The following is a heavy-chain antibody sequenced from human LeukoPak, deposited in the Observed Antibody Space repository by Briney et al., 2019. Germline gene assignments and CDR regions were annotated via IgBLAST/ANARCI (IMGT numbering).Heavy chain of an antibody. D-gene: IGHD6-19*01. Sequence: GGSLRLSCAASGFPFSSYGMHWVRQAPGKGLEWLSFITTNGNSIYYADSVRGRFTISRDDAKNSLYLQINSLRAEDTAVYYWSRDRAVANIGQLSPFHYCGQGTLVTVSS. J-gene: IGHJ4*02. CDR1: GFPFSSYG. CDR2: ITTNGNSI. V-gene: IGHV3-48*03. CDR3: SRDRAVANIGQLSPFHY.